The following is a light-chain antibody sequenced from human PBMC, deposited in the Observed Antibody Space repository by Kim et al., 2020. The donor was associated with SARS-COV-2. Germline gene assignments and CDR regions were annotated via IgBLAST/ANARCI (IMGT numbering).Light chain of an antibody. CDR3: ASWDDSLV. Sequence: GTPAQRVTISGSESSSNIGSDYVYWFQQIPGTAPKLRIYRNNQRPSGVPDRFSGSKSGTSASLSISGLRSEDEADYYCASWDDSLVFGGGTKVTVL. CDR2: RNN. CDR1: SSNIGSDY. V-gene: IGLV1-47*01. J-gene: IGLJ2*01.